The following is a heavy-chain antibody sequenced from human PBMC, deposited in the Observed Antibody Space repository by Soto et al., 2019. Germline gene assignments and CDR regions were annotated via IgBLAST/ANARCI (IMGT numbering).Heavy chain of an antibody. Sequence: EVQLVESGGGLVKPGGSLRLSCAASGFTFSSYSMNWVRQAPGKGLEWVSSISSSSSYIYYADSVKGRFTISRDNAKNSLYLQMNSLRAEDTAVYYCAVDGCSSTSCYRDYWGQGTLVTVSS. D-gene: IGHD2-2*02. CDR3: AVDGCSSTSCYRDY. V-gene: IGHV3-21*01. J-gene: IGHJ4*02. CDR1: GFTFSSYS. CDR2: ISSSSSYI.